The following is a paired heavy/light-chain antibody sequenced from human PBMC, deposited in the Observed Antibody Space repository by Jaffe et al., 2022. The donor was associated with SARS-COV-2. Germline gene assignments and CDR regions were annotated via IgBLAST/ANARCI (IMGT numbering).Light chain of an antibody. CDR1: QSIRSS. CDR3: QQTYSTPWT. J-gene: IGKJ1*01. Sequence: DIQMTQSPSSLSASVGDRVTITCRASQSIRSSLNWYQQKPGQAPKLLIYAASSLQSGVPSRFSGSGSGTDFTLTISSLQPEDFATYYCQQTYSTPWTFGRGTKVEI. CDR2: AAS. V-gene: IGKV1-39*01.
Heavy chain of an antibody. V-gene: IGHV3-7*01. Sequence: EVQLVESGGGLVQPGGSLRLSCAASGFTFSNYWMGWVRQAPGKGLEWVANIKQDGSEKKFVDSLKGRFTISRDNAKNSLYLQMNSLRAEDTAVYYCARIQYGSGSFWFDPWGQGTLVAVSS. CDR1: GFTFSNYW. CDR2: IKQDGSEK. D-gene: IGHD3-10*01. CDR3: ARIQYGSGSFWFDP. J-gene: IGHJ5*02.